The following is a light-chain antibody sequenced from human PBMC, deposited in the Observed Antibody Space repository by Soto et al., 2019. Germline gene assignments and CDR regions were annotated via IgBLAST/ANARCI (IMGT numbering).Light chain of an antibody. CDR1: SSDVGGYNY. CDR2: EVS. V-gene: IGLV2-14*01. J-gene: IGLJ1*01. Sequence: QSVLTQPASVSGSPGQSITISCTGTSSDVGGYNYVSWYQQHPGKAPKLMMYEVSNRPSGVSNRFSGSKSGNTASLTISGRQAEGEADYYCSSYTSSSTQVFGTGTKLTVL. CDR3: SSYTSSSTQV.